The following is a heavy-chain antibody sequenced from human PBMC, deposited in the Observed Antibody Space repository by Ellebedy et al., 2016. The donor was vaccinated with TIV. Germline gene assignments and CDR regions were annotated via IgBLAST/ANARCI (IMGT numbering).Heavy chain of an antibody. CDR1: GFTFSNAW. J-gene: IGHJ6*02. V-gene: IGHV3-15*07. CDR2: IKSKTDGGTT. CDR3: TTDYGDYFGGRASYGMDV. D-gene: IGHD4-17*01. Sequence: GGSLRLSXAASGFTFSNAWMNWVRQAPGKGLEWVGRIKSKTDGGTTDYAAPVKGRFTISRDDSKNTLYLQMNSLKTEDTAVYYCTTDYGDYFGGRASYGMDVWGQGTTVTVSS.